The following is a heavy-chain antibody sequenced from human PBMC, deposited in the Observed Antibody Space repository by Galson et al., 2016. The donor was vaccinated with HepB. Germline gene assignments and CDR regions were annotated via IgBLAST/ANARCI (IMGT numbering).Heavy chain of an antibody. CDR1: GGSISSGADY. V-gene: IGHV4-31*03. Sequence: TLSLTCSVSGGSISSGADYWSRIRHHPVKGLEWIGYIYYSGRTSYNPSLKSRITMSVDRSKNQFSLRLTSVTVADAAVYYCARGRGTYGSSTGVAFWGQGVLVGVSS. CDR2: IYYSGRT. CDR3: ARGRGTYGSSTGVAF. D-gene: IGHD6-19*01. J-gene: IGHJ3*01.